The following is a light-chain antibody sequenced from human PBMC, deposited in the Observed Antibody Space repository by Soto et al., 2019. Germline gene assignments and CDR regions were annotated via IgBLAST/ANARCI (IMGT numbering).Light chain of an antibody. V-gene: IGKV3-15*01. CDR1: TSVSSN. J-gene: IGKJ1*01. CDR3: QQYNGWPER. Sequence: THSPATRAVSSEKRAILFFGAKTSVSSNLAWYQQTPGQAPRLLIYGASNRATGIPARFSGSGSGTELTLTISSLHSEDCAVYYCQQYNGWPERFGQGTKVDIK. CDR2: GAS.